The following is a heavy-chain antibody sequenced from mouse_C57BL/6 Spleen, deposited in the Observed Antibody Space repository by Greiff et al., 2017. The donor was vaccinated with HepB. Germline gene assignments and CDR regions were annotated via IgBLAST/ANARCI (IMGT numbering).Heavy chain of an antibody. J-gene: IGHJ2*01. V-gene: IGHV1-64*01. Sequence: VQLQQSGAELVKPGASVKLSCKASGYTFTSYWMHWVKQRPGQGLEWIGMIHPNSGNTNYNEKFKSKATLTVDKSSSTAYMQLSSLTSEDSAVYYCATITTVGFDYWGQGTTLTVSS. CDR1: GYTFTSYW. D-gene: IGHD1-1*01. CDR2: IHPNSGNT. CDR3: ATITTVGFDY.